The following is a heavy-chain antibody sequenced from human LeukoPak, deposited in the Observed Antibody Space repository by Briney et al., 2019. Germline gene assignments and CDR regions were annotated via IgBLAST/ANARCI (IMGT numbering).Heavy chain of an antibody. V-gene: IGHV1-24*01. CDR3: ARVEGYCTNGVCSNWFDP. CDR1: GYTLTELS. Sequence: GASVKVSCKVSGYTLTELSMHWVRQAPGKGLEWMGGFDPEDGETIYAQKFQGRVTMTEDTSTDTAYMELSSLRSEDTAVYYCARVEGYCTNGVCSNWFDPWGQGTLVTVSS. J-gene: IGHJ5*02. CDR2: FDPEDGET. D-gene: IGHD2-8*01.